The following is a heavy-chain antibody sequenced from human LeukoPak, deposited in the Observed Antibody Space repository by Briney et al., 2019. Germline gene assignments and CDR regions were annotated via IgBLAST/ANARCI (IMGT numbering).Heavy chain of an antibody. D-gene: IGHD6-13*01. CDR3: AKAYSSSHADKYFQH. CDR2: ISWNSGSI. Sequence: GGSLRLSCAASGFTFDDYAMHWVRQAPGKGLEWVSGISWNSGSIGYADSVKGRFTISRDNAKNSLYLQMNSLRAEDTALYYCAKAYSSSHADKYFQHWGQGTLVTVSS. V-gene: IGHV3-9*01. CDR1: GFTFDDYA. J-gene: IGHJ1*01.